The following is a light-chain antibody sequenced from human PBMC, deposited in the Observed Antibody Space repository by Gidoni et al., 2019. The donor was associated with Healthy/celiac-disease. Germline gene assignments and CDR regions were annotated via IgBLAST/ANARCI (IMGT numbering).Light chain of an antibody. CDR1: SSNLGAGYD. V-gene: IGLV1-40*01. Sequence: QSVLTQPPSVSGAPGPRVTISCTGSSSNLGAGYDVHWYQQLPGTAPKLLDYSTRNRPPGVPERFSGSKSGTSASLAITGLQAEDEADYYCQSYDSSLSGSNVVFGGGTKLTVL. CDR3: QSYDSSLSGSNVV. CDR2: STR. J-gene: IGLJ2*01.